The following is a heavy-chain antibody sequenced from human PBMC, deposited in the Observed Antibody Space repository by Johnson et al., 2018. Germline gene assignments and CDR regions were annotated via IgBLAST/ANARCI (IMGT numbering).Heavy chain of an antibody. D-gene: IGHD1-26*01. V-gene: IGHV3-7*01. CDR1: GFTFSSYW. J-gene: IGHJ1*01. Sequence: VQLVESGGGLVKPGGSLRLSCAASGFTFSSYWMTWVRQAPGKGLEWVANIKQDGSETYYVDSVKGRFTISRDNAKNSLYLQMNSLRDEDTAGYYCARDLNYSGTYLRDFQHWGQGTLVTVSS. CDR3: ARDLNYSGTYLRDFQH. CDR2: IKQDGSET.